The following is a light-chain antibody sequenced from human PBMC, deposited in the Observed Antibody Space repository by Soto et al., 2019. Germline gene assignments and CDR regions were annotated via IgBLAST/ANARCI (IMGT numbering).Light chain of an antibody. CDR1: TSNIGANYD. Sequence: QSVLTQPPSLSGAPGQRVTISCTGTTSNIGANYDVHWYQQLPGRAPKLLMYGDSNRPSGVPDRFSGSKSGTSASLTIAGLQAEDEADYYCSSYTSTNHVVFGGGTKLTVL. J-gene: IGLJ2*01. V-gene: IGLV1-40*01. CDR3: SSYTSTNHVV. CDR2: GDS.